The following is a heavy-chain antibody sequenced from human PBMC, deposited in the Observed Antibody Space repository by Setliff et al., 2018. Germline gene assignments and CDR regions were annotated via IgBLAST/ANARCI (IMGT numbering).Heavy chain of an antibody. D-gene: IGHD2-2*01. J-gene: IGHJ4*02. CDR1: GYTFTNYW. Sequence: GESLKISCKSYGYTFTNYWIAWVRQMPGKGLEWMGIIYPGDSDTRYSPPFQGQVTISADKATNTAYLQWNSLQASDTAMYYCARQGCSSTSCHSIDYWGQGTLVTVSS. V-gene: IGHV5-51*01. CDR2: IYPGDSDT. CDR3: ARQGCSSTSCHSIDY.